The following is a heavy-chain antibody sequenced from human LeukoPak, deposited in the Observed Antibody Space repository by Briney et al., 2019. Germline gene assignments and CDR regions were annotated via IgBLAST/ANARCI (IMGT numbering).Heavy chain of an antibody. CDR1: GGSISSYY. CDR2: IYYSGST. D-gene: IGHD5-24*01. CDR3: AGGRWLQCFDY. J-gene: IGHJ4*02. V-gene: IGHV4-59*01. Sequence: SETLSLTCTVSGGSISSYYWSWIRQPPGKGLEWIGYIYYSGSTNYNPSLKSRVTISVDTSKNQFSLKLSSVTAADTAVYYCAGGRWLQCFDYWGQGTLVTVSS.